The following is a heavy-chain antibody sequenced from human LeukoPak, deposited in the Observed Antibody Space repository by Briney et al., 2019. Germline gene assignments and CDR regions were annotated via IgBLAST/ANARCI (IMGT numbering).Heavy chain of an antibody. V-gene: IGHV3-30-3*02. CDR3: AKKFTGTTVISGDYFDY. D-gene: IGHD4-17*01. J-gene: IGHJ4*02. Sequence: PGRSLRLSCAASGFTFSSYGLHWVRQAPGKGLEWVAVMSSDGSKKYYADSVKGRFTISRDNSKNTLYLQMNSLRAEDTAVYYCAKKFTGTTVISGDYFDYWGQGTLVTVSS. CDR2: MSSDGSKK. CDR1: GFTFSSYG.